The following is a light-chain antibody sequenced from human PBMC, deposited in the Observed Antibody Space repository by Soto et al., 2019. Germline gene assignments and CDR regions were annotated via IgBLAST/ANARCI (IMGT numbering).Light chain of an antibody. CDR1: SSNIGSNT. CDR3: AAWDDSLGWV. V-gene: IGLV1-44*01. Sequence: QSVLTQPPSASGTPGQRVTISCSGSSSNIGSNTVNWYQQLPGTAPKLLIYSNNQRPSGVPDRFSGSKSGTSASLAISGLQSEDEADYYCAAWDDSLGWVFGGGTKLIVL. J-gene: IGLJ3*02. CDR2: SNN.